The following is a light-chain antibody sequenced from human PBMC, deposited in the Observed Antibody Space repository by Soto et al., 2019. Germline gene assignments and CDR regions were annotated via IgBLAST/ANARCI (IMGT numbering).Light chain of an antibody. CDR1: QSISRW. CDR2: ETS. V-gene: IGKV1-5*03. CDR3: QQYKDYWT. J-gene: IGKJ1*01. Sequence: DIQMTQCPSTLCASVGDRVTITCRASQSISRWLAWYQQKPGKAPKILIYETSSLEDGVPSRFTGSGSGTEFSLTITSLQPEDFASYYCQQYKDYWTFGQGTKVDIK.